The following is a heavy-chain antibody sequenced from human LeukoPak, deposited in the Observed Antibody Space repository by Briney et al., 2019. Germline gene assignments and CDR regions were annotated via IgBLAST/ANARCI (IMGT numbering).Heavy chain of an antibody. J-gene: IGHJ4*02. CDR1: GFTFSSYW. CDR3: ARSILGGYGSGSPEGY. D-gene: IGHD3-10*01. V-gene: IGHV3-7*01. CDR2: IKQDGSEK. Sequence: GGSLRLSCAASGFTFSSYWMSWVRQAPGKGLEWVANIKQDGSEKYYVDSVKGRFTISRDNAKNSLYLQMNSPRAEDTAVYYCARSILGGYGSGSPEGYWGQGTLVTVSS.